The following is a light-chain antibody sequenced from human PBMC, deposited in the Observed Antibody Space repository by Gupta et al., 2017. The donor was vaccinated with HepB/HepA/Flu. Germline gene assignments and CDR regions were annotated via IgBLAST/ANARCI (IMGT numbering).Light chain of an antibody. CDR3: QQYKKWPPWT. Sequence: EVVMPQSPATLSVSPGERATLSCRASQSVGSDLAWSHQKPGQAPRLLIDGASTRATGIPARVRGSGAGTEFTLNSSSRQSADFAVYYWQQYKKWPPWTFGQGTKVESK. V-gene: IGKV3-15*01. CDR2: GAS. J-gene: IGKJ1*01. CDR1: QSVGSD.